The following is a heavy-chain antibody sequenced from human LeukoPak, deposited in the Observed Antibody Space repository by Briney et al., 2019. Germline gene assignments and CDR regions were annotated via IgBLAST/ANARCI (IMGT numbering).Heavy chain of an antibody. V-gene: IGHV3-23*01. Sequence: GGSRRLSCAASGFTFSRYALNWVRQATGNGLDWVKANRSCGGNTYYADSVKARFTISRDNSKNTLYLQMNSLRAEDTAVYYWAKETEWTPLYYFDYWGQGTLVTVSS. CDR3: AKETEWTPLYYFDY. CDR2: NRSCGGNT. CDR1: GFTFSRYA. J-gene: IGHJ4*02. D-gene: IGHD3-3*01.